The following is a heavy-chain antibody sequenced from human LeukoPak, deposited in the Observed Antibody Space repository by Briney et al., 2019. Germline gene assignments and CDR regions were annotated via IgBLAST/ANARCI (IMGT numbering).Heavy chain of an antibody. D-gene: IGHD3-22*01. V-gene: IGHV3-23*01. Sequence: GGSLRLSCAASGFTFSSYAMSWVRQAPGKGLEWVSAISGSGGSTYYADSVKGRFTISRDNSKNTLYLQMNSLRAEDTAVYYCAKEVKGLDYYDSSGYSFGGQGTLVTVSS. CDR3: AKEVKGLDYYDSSGYSF. CDR1: GFTFSSYA. CDR2: ISGSGGST. J-gene: IGHJ4*02.